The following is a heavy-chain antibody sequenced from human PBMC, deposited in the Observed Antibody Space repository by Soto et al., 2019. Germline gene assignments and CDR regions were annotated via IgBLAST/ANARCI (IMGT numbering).Heavy chain of an antibody. Sequence: QVQLQESGPGLVKPSQTLSLTCTVSGGSISSGGYYWSWIRQHPGKGLEWIGYIYYSGSTYYNPSLKSRVTISVDTSKTQFSLKLSSVTAADTAVYYCARGYCSGGSCYPGDYWGQGTLVTVSS. V-gene: IGHV4-31*03. CDR3: ARGYCSGGSCYPGDY. J-gene: IGHJ4*02. D-gene: IGHD2-15*01. CDR2: IYYSGST. CDR1: GGSISSGGYY.